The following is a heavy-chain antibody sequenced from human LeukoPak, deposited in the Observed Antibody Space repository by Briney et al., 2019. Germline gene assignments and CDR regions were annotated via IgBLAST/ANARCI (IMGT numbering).Heavy chain of an antibody. CDR3: ARGYPTGYFDY. D-gene: IGHD5-18*01. Sequence: ASVKVSCKASGYTFTSYYMHWVRQAPGQGLEWMGIINPSGGATTYAQRFQGRVTMTRDTSTSTVYMELNSLRSEDTAVYYCARGYPTGYFDYWGQGTLVTVSS. CDR1: GYTFTSYY. V-gene: IGHV1-46*01. CDR2: INPSGGAT. J-gene: IGHJ4*02.